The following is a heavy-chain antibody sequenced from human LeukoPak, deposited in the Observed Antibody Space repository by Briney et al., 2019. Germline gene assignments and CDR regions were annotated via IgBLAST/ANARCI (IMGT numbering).Heavy chain of an antibody. CDR2: IKQDGSQK. J-gene: IGHJ4*02. CDR1: GFTFSDHW. V-gene: IGHV3-7*01. CDR3: ARDKGYGSDY. Sequence: GGSLRLSCEASGFTFSDHWMNWVRQAPGKGLEWVACIKQDGSQKDYADSVKGRFTISRDNAKNSLYLQMSSLRAEDTAMYYCARDKGYGSDYWGPGVQVTVSS. D-gene: IGHD3-10*01.